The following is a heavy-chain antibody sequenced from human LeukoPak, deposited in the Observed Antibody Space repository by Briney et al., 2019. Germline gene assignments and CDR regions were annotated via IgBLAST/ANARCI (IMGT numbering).Heavy chain of an antibody. V-gene: IGHV3-30*18. CDR3: AKGSAERYYYGAESTPPH. J-gene: IGHJ4*02. Sequence: GGSLRLSCGASGFTFSRYGMHWVRQAPGKGLEWVAVVSFDGSNKYYADSVKGRFTISRDNSKNTLSLQMSSLRDEDTAMYYCAKGSAERYYYGAESTPPHWGQGTLVTVSP. CDR1: GFTFSRYG. D-gene: IGHD3-10*01. CDR2: VSFDGSNK.